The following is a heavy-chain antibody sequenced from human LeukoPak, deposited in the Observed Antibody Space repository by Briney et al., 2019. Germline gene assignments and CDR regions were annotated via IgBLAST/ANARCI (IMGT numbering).Heavy chain of an antibody. CDR1: GFTFSSYW. Sequence: GGSLRLSCAASGFTFSSYWMHWVRQAPGKGLVWVSRINSDGGSTSYADSVKGRFTISRDNAKNTLYLQMNSLRAEDTAVYYCARDIRTYDFWSGYYDYFDYWGQGTLVTVSS. D-gene: IGHD3-3*01. V-gene: IGHV3-74*01. CDR2: INSDGGST. J-gene: IGHJ4*02. CDR3: ARDIRTYDFWSGYYDYFDY.